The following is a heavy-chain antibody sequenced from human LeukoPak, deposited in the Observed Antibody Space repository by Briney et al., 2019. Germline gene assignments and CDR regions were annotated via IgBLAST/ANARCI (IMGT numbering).Heavy chain of an antibody. Sequence: ASVKVSCKASGYTFIGYYIHWVRQAPGQGLEWMGWMNPNSGDTNYAQKFQGRVTLTSDTSISTSYMELSRLTSDDTAVYYCARGGFHHGFDFWGQGTVVTVSS. V-gene: IGHV1-2*02. CDR3: ARGGFHHGFDF. CDR1: GYTFIGYY. CDR2: MNPNSGDT. J-gene: IGHJ3*01.